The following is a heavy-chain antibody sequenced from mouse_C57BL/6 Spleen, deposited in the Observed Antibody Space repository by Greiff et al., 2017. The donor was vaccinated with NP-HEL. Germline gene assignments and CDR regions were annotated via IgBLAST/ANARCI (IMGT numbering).Heavy chain of an antibody. Sequence: EVMLVESGGGLVQPGGSLKLSCAASGFTFSDYYMYWVRQTPEKRLEWVAYISNGGGSTYYPDTVKGRFTISRDNAKNTLYLQMSRLKSEDTAMYYSARIEYYGRRGYFDVGGTGTTVTVSS. CDR3: ARIEYYGRRGYFDV. D-gene: IGHD1-1*01. V-gene: IGHV5-12*01. CDR2: ISNGGGST. J-gene: IGHJ1*03. CDR1: GFTFSDYY.